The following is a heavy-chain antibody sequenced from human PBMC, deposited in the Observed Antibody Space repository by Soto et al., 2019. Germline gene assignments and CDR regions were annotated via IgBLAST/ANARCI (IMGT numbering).Heavy chain of an antibody. CDR3: AEGGSYRGGYFDP. CDR2: ISSVSDII. CDR1: GYNLTPYP. Sequence: GGSLRLSCAPGYNLTPYPVNWVRQAPGKGLEWVAYISSVSDIIYYADSVKGRFSISRDTAKNLVFLKMKSLRVDDTAVYYWAEGGSYRGGYFDPWGQGTQVTVSS. D-gene: IGHD3-16*02. V-gene: IGHV3-48*04. J-gene: IGHJ5*02.